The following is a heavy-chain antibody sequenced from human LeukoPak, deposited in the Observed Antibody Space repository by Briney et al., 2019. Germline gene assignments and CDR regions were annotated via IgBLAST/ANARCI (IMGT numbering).Heavy chain of an antibody. CDR3: TRDRGAYNLYDY. CDR1: GFTFGDYA. Sequence: GGSLRLSCTASGFTFGDYAMSWIRQAPGKGLEWVGFIRSKAYGETADYAASVKGRFTISRDDSQAIAYLQMNSLKTEDTAVYHCTRDRGAYNLYDYWGQGTLVTVSS. V-gene: IGHV3-49*03. D-gene: IGHD1-1*01. CDR2: IRSKAYGETA. J-gene: IGHJ4*02.